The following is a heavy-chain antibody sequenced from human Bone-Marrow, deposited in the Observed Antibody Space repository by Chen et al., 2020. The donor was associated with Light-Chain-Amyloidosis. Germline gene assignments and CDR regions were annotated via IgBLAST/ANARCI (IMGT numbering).Heavy chain of an antibody. CDR2: INHRGGT. CDR1: GGSFSGNS. J-gene: IGHJ4*02. D-gene: IGHD3-10*01. Sequence: QVQLQQSGAGLVKPSETLSITCTVHGGSFSGNSWNWIRQPPGKGLEWIGEINHRGGTNYKPSRRSRCTISLNRSNKQYSLELGSVAAAETAVYYFARSLDRGEYRFGDWGQGAPVTVSS. CDR3: ARSLDRGEYRFGD. V-gene: IGHV4-34*02.